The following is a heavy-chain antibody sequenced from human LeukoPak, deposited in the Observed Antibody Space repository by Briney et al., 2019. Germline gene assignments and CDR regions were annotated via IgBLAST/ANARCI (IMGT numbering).Heavy chain of an antibody. CDR3: ARGRGIVAPSGY. CDR2: ISYDGSNK. D-gene: IGHD1-26*01. Sequence: GRSLRLSCAASGFTFSSCAMHWVRQAPGKGLEWVAVISYDGSNKYYADSVKGRFTISRDNSKNTLYLQMNSLRAEDTAVYYCARGRGIVAPSGYWGQGTLVTVSS. V-gene: IGHV3-30*04. CDR1: GFTFSSCA. J-gene: IGHJ4*02.